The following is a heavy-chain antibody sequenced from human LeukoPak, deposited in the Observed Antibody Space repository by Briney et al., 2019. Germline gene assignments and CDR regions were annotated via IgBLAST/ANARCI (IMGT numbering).Heavy chain of an antibody. D-gene: IGHD3-9*01. CDR2: IYYSGST. J-gene: IGHJ3*02. Sequence: KPSETLSLTCTVSGGSISSYYWSWIRQPPGKGLEWIGYIYYSGSTNYNPSLKSRVTISVDTSKNQFSLKLSSVTAADTAVYYCARHVGGYFAVGGDAFDIWGQGTMVTVSS. CDR3: ARHVGGYFAVGGDAFDI. CDR1: GGSISSYY. V-gene: IGHV4-59*08.